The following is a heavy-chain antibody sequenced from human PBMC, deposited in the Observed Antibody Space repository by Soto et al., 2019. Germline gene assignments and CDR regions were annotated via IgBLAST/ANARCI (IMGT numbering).Heavy chain of an antibody. J-gene: IGHJ4*02. CDR2: IYYSGST. D-gene: IGHD1-1*01. CDR3: ARTLPNRQLFDS. CDR1: GGSLSSGYYY. V-gene: IGHV4-61*01. Sequence: SETLSLTCPLSGGSLSSGYYYWGWIPLSLGKGLECIGYIYYSGSTNYNPSLKSRVTISVDTSKNQFSLKLSSVTAAYTAVYYCARTLPNRQLFDSWSQGTLVTVS.